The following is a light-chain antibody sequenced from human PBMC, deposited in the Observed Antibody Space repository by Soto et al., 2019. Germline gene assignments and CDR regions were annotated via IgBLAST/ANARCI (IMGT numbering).Light chain of an antibody. V-gene: IGKV1-27*01. CDR2: AAS. J-gene: IGKJ4*01. CDR1: QDISDS. Sequence: DIQMTQSPSSLSASVGDRVTITCRASQDISDSLAWYQQKPGKVPKLLIYAASTLQSGVPSRFRGSGSGTDFTLTISSLQPEDFATYYCQKYNGAPRTFGGGTKVEI. CDR3: QKYNGAPRT.